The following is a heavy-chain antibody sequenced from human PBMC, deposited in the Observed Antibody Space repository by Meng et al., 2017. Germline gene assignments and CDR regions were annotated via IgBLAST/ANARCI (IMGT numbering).Heavy chain of an antibody. CDR3: ARSHSVTIVAFDY. Sequence: QVQLQASGGGLLKPSATLSLPGAVYGGSFSGYYWSWIRQPPGKGLEWIGEINHSGSTNYNPSLKSRVTMSLDTSKNQFSLRLSSVTAADTAVYYCARSHSVTIVAFDYWGQGTLVTVSS. J-gene: IGHJ4*02. D-gene: IGHD4-17*01. CDR2: INHSGST. V-gene: IGHV4-34*01. CDR1: GGSFSGYY.